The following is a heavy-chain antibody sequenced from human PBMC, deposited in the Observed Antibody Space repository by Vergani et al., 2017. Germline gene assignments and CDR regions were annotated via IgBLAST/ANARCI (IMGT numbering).Heavy chain of an antibody. Sequence: VQVVESGGGLIKPGGSLRLSCVVSGITFKNAWINWVRQAPGKGLEWVAVISYDGSNKYYADSVKGRFTISRDNSKNTLYLQMNSLRAEDTAVYYCAKGNGGSYVYSGYYMDVWGK. V-gene: IGHV3-30*18. J-gene: IGHJ6*03. D-gene: IGHD5-18*01. CDR1: GITFKNAW. CDR3: AKGNGGSYVYSGYYMDV. CDR2: ISYDGSNK.